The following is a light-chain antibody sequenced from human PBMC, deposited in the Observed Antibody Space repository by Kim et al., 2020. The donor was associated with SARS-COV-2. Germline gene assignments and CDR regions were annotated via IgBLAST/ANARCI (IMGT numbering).Light chain of an antibody. CDR3: AQDFKYPYT. V-gene: IGKV1-6*01. J-gene: IGKJ2*01. CDR2: AAS. Sequence: SAFVGDRVTITGRASQGIRNDLGWYQQKPGKAPKLLIYAASSLQSGVPSRFSGSGSGTDFTLTISSLQPEDFATYYCAQDFKYPYTFGQGTKLEIK. CDR1: QGIRND.